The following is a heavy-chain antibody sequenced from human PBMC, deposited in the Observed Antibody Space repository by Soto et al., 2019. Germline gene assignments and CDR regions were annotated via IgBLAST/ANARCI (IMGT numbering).Heavy chain of an antibody. CDR2: INAGNGNT. D-gene: IGHD6-19*01. V-gene: IGHV1-3*05. CDR3: ARGSGWYPPFDY. Sequence: QVQLVQSGAEEKKPGASVKVSCKASGYTFTSYAMHWVRQAPGQRLEWMGWINAGNGNTKYSQKFQGRVTITRDTSASTAYMELSCLRSEDTAVYYCARGSGWYPPFDYWGQGTLVTVSS. J-gene: IGHJ4*02. CDR1: GYTFTSYA.